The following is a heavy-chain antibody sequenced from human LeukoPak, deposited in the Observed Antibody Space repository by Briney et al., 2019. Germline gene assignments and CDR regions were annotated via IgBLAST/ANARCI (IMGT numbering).Heavy chain of an antibody. V-gene: IGHV1-69*05. Sequence: SVKVSCKASGGTFSSYAISWVRQAPGRGLEWMGRIIPIFGTANYAQKFQGRVTITTDESTSTAYMELSSLRSEDTAVYYCADSSGYYSGYWGQGTLVTVSS. D-gene: IGHD3-22*01. CDR1: GGTFSSYA. CDR2: IIPIFGTA. J-gene: IGHJ4*02. CDR3: ADSSGYYSGY.